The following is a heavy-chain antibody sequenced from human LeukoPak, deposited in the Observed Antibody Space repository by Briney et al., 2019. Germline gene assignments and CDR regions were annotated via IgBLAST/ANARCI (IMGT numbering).Heavy chain of an antibody. J-gene: IGHJ4*02. CDR2: IKQDGSEK. D-gene: IGHD3-16*01. V-gene: IGHV3-7*01. Sequence: GGSLRLSCAASGFTFSSYWMSWVRQAPGKGLEWVANIKQDGSEKYYVDSVKGRFTISRDNAKNSLYLQMNSLRAEDTAVYYCARDRGHDYVWGSYRDYWGQGTLVTVSS. CDR1: GFTFSSYW. CDR3: ARDRGHDYVWGSYRDY.